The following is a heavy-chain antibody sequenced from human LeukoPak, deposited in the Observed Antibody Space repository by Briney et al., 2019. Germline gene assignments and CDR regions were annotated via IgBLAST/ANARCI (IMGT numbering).Heavy chain of an antibody. CDR1: GFTFSSYG. CDR2: IWYDGSNK. CDR3: AKGLSPYSSGWYDY. J-gene: IGHJ4*02. Sequence: GGSLRLSCAASGFTFSSYGMHWVRQAPGKGLEWVAVIWYDGSNKYYADSVKGRFTISRDNSKNTLYLQMNGLRAEDTAVYYCAKGLSPYSSGWYDYWGQGALVTVSS. D-gene: IGHD6-19*01. V-gene: IGHV3-33*06.